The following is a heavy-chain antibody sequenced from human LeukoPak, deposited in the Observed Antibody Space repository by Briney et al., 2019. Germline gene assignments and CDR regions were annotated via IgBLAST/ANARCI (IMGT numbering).Heavy chain of an antibody. Sequence: SVKVSCKASGGTFSSYAISWVRQAPGQGLEWMGGIIPIFGTANYAQKFQGRVTMTRDTSTNTAYMELSGLTSEDTAVYYCARNPPRTGDFNSWGQGALVTVSS. CDR3: ARNPPRTGDFNS. CDR1: GGTFSSYA. CDR2: IIPIFGTA. J-gene: IGHJ4*02. D-gene: IGHD7-27*01. V-gene: IGHV1-69*05.